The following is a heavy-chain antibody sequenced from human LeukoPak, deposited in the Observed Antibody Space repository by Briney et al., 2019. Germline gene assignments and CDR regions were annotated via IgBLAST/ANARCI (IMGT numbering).Heavy chain of an antibody. V-gene: IGHV1-18*01. D-gene: IGHD1-1*01. Sequence: ASVKVSCKASGYTFTSYGISWVRQAPGQGLEWMGWISAYNGNTNYAQKLQGRVTMTTDTSTSTAYMELRSLRSDDTAVYYCARYRTLEWNARPRPVDYWGQGTLVTVSS. J-gene: IGHJ4*02. CDR1: GYTFTSYG. CDR3: ARYRTLEWNARPRPVDY. CDR2: ISAYNGNT.